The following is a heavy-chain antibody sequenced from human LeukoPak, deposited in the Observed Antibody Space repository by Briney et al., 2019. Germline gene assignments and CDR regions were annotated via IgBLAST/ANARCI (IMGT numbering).Heavy chain of an antibody. CDR3: ARSSGTGTFSY. J-gene: IGHJ4*02. V-gene: IGHV4-39*02. Sequence: SETLSLTCTVSGDSISRSTYYWAWIRQPPGKGLEWIGSVYYGRSPYFNPSLEGRATISVDTSKNHFSLKMSSVTAADTAVYYCARSSGTGTFSYWGQGTLVTVSS. CDR2: VYYGRSP. D-gene: IGHD6-25*01. CDR1: GDSISRSTYY.